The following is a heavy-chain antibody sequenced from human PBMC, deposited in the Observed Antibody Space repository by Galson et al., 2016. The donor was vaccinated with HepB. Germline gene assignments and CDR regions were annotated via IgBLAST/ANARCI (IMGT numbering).Heavy chain of an antibody. CDR3: ARDGRQHELYSWFDP. CDR2: IKEDGSEK. D-gene: IGHD5-12*01. CDR1: GFTFTTYW. J-gene: IGHJ5*02. V-gene: IGHV3-7*03. Sequence: SLRLSCAASGFTFTTYWMSWVRQAPEKGLEWVANIKEDGSEKYYVDSVKGRFTSSRDNAEKSLYLQMNGLRTEDSAVYYCARDGRQHELYSWFDPWGQGTLVTISS.